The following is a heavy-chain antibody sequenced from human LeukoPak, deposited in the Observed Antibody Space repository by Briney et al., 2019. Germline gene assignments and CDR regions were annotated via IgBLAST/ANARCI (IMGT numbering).Heavy chain of an antibody. J-gene: IGHJ6*02. CDR3: ASHSGYSYYYYGMDV. D-gene: IGHD5-12*01. V-gene: IGHV5-51*01. CDR2: IYPGDSDT. Sequence: PGESLKISCKGSGYSFTSYWIGWVRQMPGKGLEWMGIIYPGDSDTRYSPSFQGQVTISADKSISTAYLQRSSLKASDTAMYYCASHSGYSYYYYGMDVWGQGTTVTVSS. CDR1: GYSFTSYW.